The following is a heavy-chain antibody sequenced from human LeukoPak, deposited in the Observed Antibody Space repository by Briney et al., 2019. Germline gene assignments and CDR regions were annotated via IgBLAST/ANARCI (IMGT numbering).Heavy chain of an antibody. Sequence: GGSLRLSYAASGFTFSSYSMSWVRQAPGKGLEWVSSISSSSSYIYYADSVKGRFTFSRDNAKNSMYLQMHSRRAEDTAVYDCARGLVAGCDYCSYGMDVWGQGTTVTVS. CDR2: ISSSSSYI. J-gene: IGHJ6*02. CDR1: GFTFSSYS. V-gene: IGHV3-21*01. CDR3: ARGLVAGCDYCSYGMDV. D-gene: IGHD3-10*01.